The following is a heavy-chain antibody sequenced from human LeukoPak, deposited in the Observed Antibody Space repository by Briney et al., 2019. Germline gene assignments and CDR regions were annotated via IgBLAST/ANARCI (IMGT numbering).Heavy chain of an antibody. J-gene: IGHJ4*02. CDR3: ASGGIMGATDSFNY. CDR1: GFTFSTYG. D-gene: IGHD1-26*01. CDR2: ISYDGSNK. V-gene: IGHV3-30*03. Sequence: PGRSLRLSRAASGFTFSTYGMQWVSQAPGKGLEWVAVISYDGSNKYYADSVKGRFTISRDNSKNTLYLQMNSLRPEDTAVYYCASGGIMGATDSFNYWGQGTLVTVSS.